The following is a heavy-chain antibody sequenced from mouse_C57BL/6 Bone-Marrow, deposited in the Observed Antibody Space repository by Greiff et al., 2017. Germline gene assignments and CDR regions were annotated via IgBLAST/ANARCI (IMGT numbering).Heavy chain of an antibody. V-gene: IGHV1-55*01. J-gene: IGHJ1*03. D-gene: IGHD2-5*01. CDR2: IYPGSGST. CDR3: ARPYYSNYWYFDV. Sequence: QVQLQQPGAELVKPGASVKMSCKASGYTFTSYWITWVKQRPGQGLEWIGDIYPGSGSTNYNEKFKGKATMTVDTSSRTAYMQLSSLTSEDSAVYYCARPYYSNYWYFDVWGTGTTVTVSS. CDR1: GYTFTSYW.